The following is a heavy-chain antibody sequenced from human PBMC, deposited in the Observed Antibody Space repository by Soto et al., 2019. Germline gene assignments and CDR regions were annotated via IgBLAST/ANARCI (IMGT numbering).Heavy chain of an antibody. Sequence: ASVKVSCKASGYTFTGYYMHWVRQAPGQGLEWMGWINPNSGGTNYAQKFQGRVTMTRDTSISTAYMELSRLRSDDTAVYYCARDISSWYSMDVWGQGTTVTVSS. V-gene: IGHV1-2*02. CDR3: ARDISSWYSMDV. J-gene: IGHJ6*02. D-gene: IGHD6-13*01. CDR2: INPNSGGT. CDR1: GYTFTGYY.